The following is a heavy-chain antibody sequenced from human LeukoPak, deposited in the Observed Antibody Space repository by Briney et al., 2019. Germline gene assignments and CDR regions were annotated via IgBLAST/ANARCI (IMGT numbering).Heavy chain of an antibody. D-gene: IGHD6-13*01. Sequence: SETLSLTCTVSGGSISSYYWSWIRQPAGKGLEWIGRFYTSGSANYNPSLKSRVTMSIDTSKNQFSLKVHSVTAADTAVYYCARRVNSSSNAFDIWGQGTTVTVSS. CDR3: ARRVNSSSNAFDI. CDR1: GGSISSYY. V-gene: IGHV4-4*07. CDR2: FYTSGSA. J-gene: IGHJ3*02.